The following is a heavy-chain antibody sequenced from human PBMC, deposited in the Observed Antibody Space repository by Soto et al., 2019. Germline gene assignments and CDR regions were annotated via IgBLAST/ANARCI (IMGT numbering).Heavy chain of an antibody. CDR1: GFSLSNARMG. Sequence: ETLSLTCTVSGFSLSNARMGVSWIRQPPGKALEWLAHIFSNDEKSYSTSLKSRLTISKDTSKSQVVLTMTNMDPVDTATYYCARSYDSSGQMGVSFDYWGQGTLVTVSS. D-gene: IGHD3-22*01. J-gene: IGHJ4*02. V-gene: IGHV2-26*01. CDR3: ARSYDSSGQMGVSFDY. CDR2: IFSNDEK.